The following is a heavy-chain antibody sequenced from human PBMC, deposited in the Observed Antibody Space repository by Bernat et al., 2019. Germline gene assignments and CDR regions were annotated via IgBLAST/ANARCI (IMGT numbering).Heavy chain of an antibody. CDR1: GYTFTSYG. V-gene: IGHV1-18*01. CDR3: HSGYYGSGSYPSGAFDI. D-gene: IGHD3-10*01. Sequence: QVQLVQSGAEVKKPGASVKVSCKASGYTFTSYGISWVRQAPGQGLEWMGWISAYNGNTNYAQKLQGRVTMTTDTSTSTAYMELRSLRSDDTAVYYCHSGYYGSGSYPSGAFDIWGQGTMVTVSS. CDR2: ISAYNGNT. J-gene: IGHJ3*02.